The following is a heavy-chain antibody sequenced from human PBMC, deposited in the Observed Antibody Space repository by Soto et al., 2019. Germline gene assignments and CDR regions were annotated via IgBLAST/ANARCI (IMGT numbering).Heavy chain of an antibody. Sequence: GGSLRLSFVGSGFTFLSYWRHWVSQAPGKGLVWVARINTFGNDITYADYVKGRFTISRDNAKNTVYLQMDSLRGEDMAVYHCARDLWFGELSLGYWGQGTLVTVSS. CDR2: INTFGNDI. V-gene: IGHV3-74*03. J-gene: IGHJ4*02. CDR3: ARDLWFGELSLGY. CDR1: GFTFLSYW. D-gene: IGHD3-10*01.